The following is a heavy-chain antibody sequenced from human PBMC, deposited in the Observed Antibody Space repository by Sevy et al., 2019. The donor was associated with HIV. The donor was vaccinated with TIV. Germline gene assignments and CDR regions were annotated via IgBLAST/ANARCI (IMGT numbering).Heavy chain of an antibody. CDR1: GLIFSNYW. CDR3: VRAGGDTVVVTTAIGILVMDV. J-gene: IGHJ6*02. V-gene: IGHV3-7*01. CDR2: IKQDGSEK. D-gene: IGHD2-2*01. Sequence: GGSLRLSCSASGLIFSNYWMSWVRQAPGKGLEWVANIKQDGSEKYYGDSVKGRFRISRDNAKNLVFLKMDSLRVEDTAVYYCVRAGGDTVVVTTAIGILVMDVWGQGTTVTVSS.